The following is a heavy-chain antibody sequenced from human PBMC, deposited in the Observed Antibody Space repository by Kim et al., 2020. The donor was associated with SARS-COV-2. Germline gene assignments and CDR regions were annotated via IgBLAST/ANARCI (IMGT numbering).Heavy chain of an antibody. CDR2: INAGNGNI. CDR3: ARDLRHSGYDY. J-gene: IGHJ4*02. D-gene: IGHD5-12*01. CDR1: GYTFTNYA. V-gene: IGHV1-3*01. Sequence: ASVKVSCKASGYTFTNYAIQWVRQAPGQGLEWMGWINAGNGNIKYSQKFQGRATLTWDTSASTAYMELRALTSEDTAVYYCARDLRHSGYDYWGQGTLVTVSS.